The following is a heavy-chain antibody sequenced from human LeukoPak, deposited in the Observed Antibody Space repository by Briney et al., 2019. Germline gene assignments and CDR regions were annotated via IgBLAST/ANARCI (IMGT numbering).Heavy chain of an antibody. J-gene: IGHJ4*02. V-gene: IGHV1-46*01. CDR1: GYTFTSYG. CDR3: ARDQEGFDY. Sequence: APVTVSCKASGYTFTSYGISWVRQAPGQGLEWMGMIYPRDGSTSYAQKFQGRVTVTRDTSTSTVHMELSGLRSEDTAVYYCARDQEGFDYWGQGTLVTVSS. CDR2: IYPRDGST.